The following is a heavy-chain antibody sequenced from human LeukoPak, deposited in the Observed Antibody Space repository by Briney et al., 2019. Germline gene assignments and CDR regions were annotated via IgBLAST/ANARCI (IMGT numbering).Heavy chain of an antibody. D-gene: IGHD3-10*01. CDR1: GFTFSSYW. CDR3: AKDRRESRPIYYFDY. J-gene: IGHJ4*02. Sequence: PGGSLRLSCVASGFTFSSYWMSWVRQAPGKGLEWVSAISGSGGSTYYADSVKGRFTISRDNSKNTLYLQMNSLRAEDTAVYYCAKDRRESRPIYYFDYWGQGTLVTVSS. V-gene: IGHV3-23*01. CDR2: ISGSGGST.